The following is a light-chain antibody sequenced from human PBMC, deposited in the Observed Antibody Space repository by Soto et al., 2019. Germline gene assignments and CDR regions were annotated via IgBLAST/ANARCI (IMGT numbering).Light chain of an antibody. CDR2: EVS. J-gene: IGLJ1*01. Sequence: QSVLTQPASVSGSPGQSITISCTGTSSDVGGYNYVSWYQQHPGKAPKLMIYEVSNRPSGVSSRFSGSKSGNTASLTISGLQAEDEADYHCSSYTNTGTLYVFGTGTKVTVL. CDR1: SSDVGGYNY. CDR3: SSYTNTGTLYV. V-gene: IGLV2-14*01.